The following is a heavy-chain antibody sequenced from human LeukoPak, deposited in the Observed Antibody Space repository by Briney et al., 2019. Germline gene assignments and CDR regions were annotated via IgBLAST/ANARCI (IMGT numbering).Heavy chain of an antibody. CDR3: ARDREYCGGDCYSGYYYGMDV. D-gene: IGHD2-21*02. V-gene: IGHV3-33*01. CDR2: IWYDGSNK. CDR1: GFTFSSYG. Sequence: GGSLRLSCAASGFTFSSYGMHWARQAPGKGLEWVAVIWYDGSNKYYADSVKGRFTISRDNSKNTLYLQMNSLRAEDTAVYYCARDREYCGGDCYSGYYYGMDVWGKGTTVTVSS. J-gene: IGHJ6*04.